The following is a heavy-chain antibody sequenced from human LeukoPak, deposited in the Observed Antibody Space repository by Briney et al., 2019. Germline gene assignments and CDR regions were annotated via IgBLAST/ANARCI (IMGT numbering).Heavy chain of an antibody. CDR3: ARQGTMTRGGYWLDP. CDR2: INHSGST. J-gene: IGHJ5*02. Sequence: KPSETLSLTCAVYGGSFSGYYWSWIRQPPGKGLEWIGEINHSGSTYYNPSLKSRVTISVDTSKNQFSLKLLSVTAADTAVYYCARQGTMTRGGYWLDPWGRGTLVTVSS. D-gene: IGHD3-10*01. CDR1: GGSFSGYY. V-gene: IGHV4-34*01.